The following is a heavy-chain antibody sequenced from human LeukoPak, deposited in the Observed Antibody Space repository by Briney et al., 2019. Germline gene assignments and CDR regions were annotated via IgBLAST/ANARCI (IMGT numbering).Heavy chain of an antibody. Sequence: TSETLSLTCAVYGGSFSGYYWSWIRQPPGKGLEWIGEINHSGSTNYNPSLKSRVTISVDTSKNQFSLKLSSVTAADTAVYYCARVFGESYYYYYYYMDVWGKGTTVTVSS. CDR1: GGSFSGYY. D-gene: IGHD3-10*01. CDR3: ARVFGESYYYYYYYMDV. V-gene: IGHV4-34*01. CDR2: INHSGST. J-gene: IGHJ6*03.